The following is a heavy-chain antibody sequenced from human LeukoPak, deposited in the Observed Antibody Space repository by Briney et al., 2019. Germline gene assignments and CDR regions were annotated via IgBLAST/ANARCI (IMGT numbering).Heavy chain of an antibody. J-gene: IGHJ5*02. CDR3: ARDVGYGDP. V-gene: IGHV1-3*04. CDR2: INTGNGNT. Sequence: ASVKVSCKVSGYTFTTYPMHWVRQAPGQRLEWMGWINTGNGNTKYSQNFQGRVTITRDTSASIAYMELSSLTSEDTAVYYCARDVGYGDPWGQGTLVTVSS. D-gene: IGHD4-17*01. CDR1: GYTFTTYP.